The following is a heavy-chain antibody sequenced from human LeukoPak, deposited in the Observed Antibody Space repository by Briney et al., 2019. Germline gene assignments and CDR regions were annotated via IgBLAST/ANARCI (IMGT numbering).Heavy chain of an antibody. CDR3: ARGFSSKGYYGSGSYYNPRKYYYYYMDV. V-gene: IGHV4-59*12. J-gene: IGHJ6*03. CDR1: GGSISSYY. Sequence: SETLSLTCTVSGGSISSYYWSWIRQPPGKGLEWIGYIYYSGSTNYNPSLKSRVTISVDTSKNQFSLKLSSVTAADTAVYYCARGFSSKGYYGSGSYYNPRKYYYYYMDVWGKGTTVTVSS. D-gene: IGHD3-10*01. CDR2: IYYSGST.